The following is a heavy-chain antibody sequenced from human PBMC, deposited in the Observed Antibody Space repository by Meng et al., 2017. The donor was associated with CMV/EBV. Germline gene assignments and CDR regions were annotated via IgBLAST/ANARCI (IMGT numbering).Heavy chain of an antibody. J-gene: IGHJ4*02. V-gene: IGHV1-2*02. D-gene: IGHD3-22*01. CDR2: MNPNSGGT. Sequence: ASVKVSCKASGYTFTSYDINWVRQATEQGLEWMGWMNPNSGGTNYAQKFQGRVTMTRDTSISTAYMELSRLRSDDTAVYYCARTYYYDSSGPKGFDYWGQGTLVTVSS. CDR1: GYTFTSYD. CDR3: ARTYYYDSSGPKGFDY.